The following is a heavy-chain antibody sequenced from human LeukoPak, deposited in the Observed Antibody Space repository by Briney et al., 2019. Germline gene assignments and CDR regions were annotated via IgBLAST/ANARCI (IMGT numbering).Heavy chain of an antibody. V-gene: IGHV3-21*01. J-gene: IGHJ4*02. CDR2: ISSSSSYI. CDR1: GFTLSSYS. D-gene: IGHD6-13*01. Sequence: GGSLRLSCAASGFTLSSYSMNWVRQAPGKGLEWVSSISSSSSYIYYADSVKGRFTISRDNAKNSLYLQMNSLRAEDTAVYYCARDSAAAGYFDYWGQGTLVTVSS. CDR3: ARDSAAAGYFDY.